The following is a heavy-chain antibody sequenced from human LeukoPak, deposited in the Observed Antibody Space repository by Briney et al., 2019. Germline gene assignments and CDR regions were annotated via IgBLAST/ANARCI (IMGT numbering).Heavy chain of an antibody. CDR3: ARDRRRWHPLTTDSDYYMDV. J-gene: IGHJ6*03. Sequence: PGGSLRLSCAASGFTFSSYAMHWVRQAPGKGLEWVAVISYDGTNKYYADSVKGRFTISRDNSKNTLYLQMNSLRAEDTAVYYCARDRRRWHPLTTDSDYYMDVWGKRTTVTLSS. CDR1: GFTFSSYA. V-gene: IGHV3-30*01. CDR2: ISYDGTNK. D-gene: IGHD4-11*01.